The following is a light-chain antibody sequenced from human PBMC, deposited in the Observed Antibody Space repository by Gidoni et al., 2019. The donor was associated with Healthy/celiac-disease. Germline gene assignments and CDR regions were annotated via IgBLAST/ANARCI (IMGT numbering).Light chain of an antibody. CDR1: QSVSSY. CDR2: DAS. J-gene: IGKJ3*01. V-gene: IGKV3-11*01. Sequence: EIVLTQSPATLSLSPGERATLSCRASQSVSSYLAWYQQKPGQAPRLLIYDASNRATGIPARFSGSGSGTDFTLTISSLEPEDFAVYYCQQRSNWPLTFGPXTKVDIQ. CDR3: QQRSNWPLT.